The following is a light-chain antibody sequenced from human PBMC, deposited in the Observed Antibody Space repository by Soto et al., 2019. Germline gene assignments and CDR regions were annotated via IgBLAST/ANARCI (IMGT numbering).Light chain of an antibody. CDR1: QSISSS. V-gene: IGKV3-11*01. Sequence: EIVLTQSPATLSLSPGERATLSCRASQSISSSLAWYQQNPGQAPRLLIYDASTRATGFPARFSGSGSGTDFTLTIVSLEPEDFAVYYCQQRSEWPRTFGQGTKVEIK. CDR3: QQRSEWPRT. CDR2: DAS. J-gene: IGKJ1*01.